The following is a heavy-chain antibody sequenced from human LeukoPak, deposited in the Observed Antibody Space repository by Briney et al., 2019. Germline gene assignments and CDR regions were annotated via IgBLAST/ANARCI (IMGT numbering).Heavy chain of an antibody. Sequence: SQTLSLTCPVSGGSISSSSYYWGWTRQPPGKGLEWIGRIYYSGSTYYNSSLKSRVTRSVDTSNNQFSLRLSSVTAADAAVYYCASNLRYCSGCSCYSNDFWGQGTLVAVCS. J-gene: IGHJ4*02. CDR3: ASNLRYCSGCSCYSNDF. D-gene: IGHD2-15*01. V-gene: IGHV4-39*01. CDR2: IYYSGST. CDR1: GGSISSSSYY.